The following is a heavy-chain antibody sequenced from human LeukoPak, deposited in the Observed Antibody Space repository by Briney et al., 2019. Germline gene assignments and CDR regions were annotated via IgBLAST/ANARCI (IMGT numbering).Heavy chain of an antibody. J-gene: IGHJ3*02. V-gene: IGHV3-23*01. Sequence: GGSLTLPCAASGYTFSRLDMRWVRQARGEGLVCVSRINGSGGRTYYADAVKGRFTISRDNSKNTLYLQMNSLRAEDTAVYYCAKSDPLADIDAFDIWGQGTMVTVSS. D-gene: IGHD3-9*01. CDR1: GYTFSRLD. CDR2: INGSGGRT. CDR3: AKSDPLADIDAFDI.